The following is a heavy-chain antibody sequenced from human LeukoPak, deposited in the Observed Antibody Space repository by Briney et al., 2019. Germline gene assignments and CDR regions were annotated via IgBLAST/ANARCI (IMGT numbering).Heavy chain of an antibody. V-gene: IGHV3-23*01. CDR3: AKDGGTAWSYYYYMDV. CDR2: ISGSGDST. J-gene: IGHJ6*03. D-gene: IGHD3-16*01. CDR1: GFTFSSYA. Sequence: GGSLRLSCAASGFTFSSYAMTWVRQAPGKGLEWVSAISGSGDSTYYADSVKGRFTISRDNSKNTLYLQMNSLRAEDTAVYYCAKDGGTAWSYYYYMDVWGKGTTVTISS.